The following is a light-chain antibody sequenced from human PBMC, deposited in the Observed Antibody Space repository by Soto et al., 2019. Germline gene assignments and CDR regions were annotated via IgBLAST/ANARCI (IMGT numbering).Light chain of an antibody. V-gene: IGKV1-39*01. J-gene: IGKJ2*01. CDR1: QTISTY. CDR3: QQSHGIPYT. Sequence: DIQMTQSPSSLSASVGDRVAITCRAGQTISTYLNWYQQKSGKVPKLLIYAASSLQSGVPSRFSGSGSGTDFTLTISSLQPEDFATYYCQQSHGIPYTFGQGTKLEMK. CDR2: AAS.